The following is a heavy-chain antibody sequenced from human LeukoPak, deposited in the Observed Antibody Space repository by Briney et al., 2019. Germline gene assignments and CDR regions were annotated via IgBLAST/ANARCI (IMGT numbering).Heavy chain of an antibody. J-gene: IGHJ4*02. CDR3: AKDRSIGTYYTFDH. CDR1: GFTFSHYG. D-gene: IGHD1-26*01. V-gene: IGHV3-30*18. Sequence: PGGSLRLSCVTSGFTFSHYGMHWVRQLPGKGLEWVAAISFDAEGDYHVDSVKGRFTISRDNSKNTLYLQMNSLRVEDTAVYYCAKDRSIGTYYTFDHWGQGTLVTVSS. CDR2: ISFDAEGD.